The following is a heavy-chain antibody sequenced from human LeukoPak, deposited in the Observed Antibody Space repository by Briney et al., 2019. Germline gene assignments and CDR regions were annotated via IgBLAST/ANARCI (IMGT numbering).Heavy chain of an antibody. V-gene: IGHV4-39*07. Sequence: SETLSLTCTVSGGSISSSSYYWGWIRQPPGKGLEWIGSIYHSGSTYYNPSLKSRVTISVDTSKNQFSLKLSSVTAADTAVYYCARMGKTYYYYYMDVWGKGTTVTVSS. CDR2: IYHSGST. J-gene: IGHJ6*03. CDR1: GGSISSSSYY. D-gene: IGHD7-27*01. CDR3: ARMGKTYYYYYMDV.